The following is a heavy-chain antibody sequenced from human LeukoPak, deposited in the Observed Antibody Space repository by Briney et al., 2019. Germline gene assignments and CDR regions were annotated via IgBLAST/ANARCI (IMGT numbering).Heavy chain of an antibody. CDR2: ISVSGGST. J-gene: IGHJ3*02. CDR3: AKATAHSGYEVAFDI. D-gene: IGHD5-12*01. Sequence: PGGSLRLSCAASGFSFSTYGMSWVRQAPGEGLECVSAISVSGGSTYYADSVKGRFTISRDNSRNTLYMQMNSLRAEDTAVYYCAKATAHSGYEVAFDIWGQGTMVTVSS. CDR1: GFSFSTYG. V-gene: IGHV3-23*01.